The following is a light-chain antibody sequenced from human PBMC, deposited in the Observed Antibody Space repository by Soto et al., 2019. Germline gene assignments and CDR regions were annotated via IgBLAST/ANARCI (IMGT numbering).Light chain of an antibody. Sequence: QSALTQPASVSGSPGQSITISCTGSSSDVGVSNLVSWYQQHPGKAPKLIIYEVSQRPSGVSNRFSGSKSGNTASLTISGLQADDGGDYYCCSSANRRGLFGAGTKLTVL. CDR2: EVS. CDR1: SSDVGVSNL. J-gene: IGLJ3*02. V-gene: IGLV2-23*02. CDR3: CSSANRRGL.